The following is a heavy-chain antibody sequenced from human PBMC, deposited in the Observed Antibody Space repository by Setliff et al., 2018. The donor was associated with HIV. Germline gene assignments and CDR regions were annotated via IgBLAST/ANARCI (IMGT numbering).Heavy chain of an antibody. CDR1: GFTFSNFA. J-gene: IGHJ1*01. V-gene: IGHV3-23*01. CDR3: ARSSQWLVGGYFHH. Sequence: SLRLSCSASGFTFSNFAINWVRQAPGKGLEWVSTISGRGTNTYYADSVKGRFTISRDNSKNTLSLQLNSLTAEDSAVYYCARSSQWLVGGYFHHWGQGTLVTVSS. CDR2: ISGRGTNT. D-gene: IGHD6-19*01.